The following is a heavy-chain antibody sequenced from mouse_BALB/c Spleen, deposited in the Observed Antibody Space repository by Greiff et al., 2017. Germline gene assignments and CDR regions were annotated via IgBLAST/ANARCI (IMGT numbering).Heavy chain of an antibody. CDR1: GFNIKDTY. V-gene: IGHV14-3*02. CDR2: IDPANGNT. Sequence: VQLQQSGAELVKPGASVKLSCPASGFNIKDTYMHWVKQRPEQGLEWIGRIDPANGNTKYDPKFQGKATITADTSSNTAYLQLSSLTSEDTAVYYCASLPRFAYWGQGTLVTVSA. J-gene: IGHJ3*01. CDR3: ASLPRFAY. D-gene: IGHD5-1*01.